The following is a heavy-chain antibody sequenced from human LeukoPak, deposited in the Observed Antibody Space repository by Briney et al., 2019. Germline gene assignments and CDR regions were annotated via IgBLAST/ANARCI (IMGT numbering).Heavy chain of an antibody. Sequence: SETLSLTCTVSGGSISSYYWSLIRQPAGQGLEWIGRIYTSGSTNYNPSLKSRVTMSVDTSKNQFSLKLSSVTAADTAVYYCASSGIAAAGPGDYWGQGTLVTVSS. D-gene: IGHD6-13*01. J-gene: IGHJ4*02. CDR1: GGSISSYY. CDR3: ASSGIAAAGPGDY. V-gene: IGHV4-4*07. CDR2: IYTSGST.